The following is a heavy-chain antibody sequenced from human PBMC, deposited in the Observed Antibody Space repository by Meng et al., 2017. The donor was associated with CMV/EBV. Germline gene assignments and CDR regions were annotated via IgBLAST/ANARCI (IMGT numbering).Heavy chain of an antibody. V-gene: IGHV4-34*01. J-gene: IGHJ6*02. CDR1: GGPSIGSF. CDR3: ARGPHPNRRSRTGSYYHGMDV. D-gene: IGHD1-26*01. Sequence: LRLSFATTGGPSIGSFWTGIRQPPGKGLGWIGAINHSGSSNHNAPLKSPVTSSVDRSRKQFSLKVLSVTAADTSVYYCARGPHPNRRSRTGSYYHGMDVWGQGTTVTVSS. CDR2: INHSGSS.